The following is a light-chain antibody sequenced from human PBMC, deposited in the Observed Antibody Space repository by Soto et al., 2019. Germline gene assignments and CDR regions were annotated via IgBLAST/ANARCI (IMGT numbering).Light chain of an antibody. Sequence: DVQMTQSPSSLSASVGDRVTITCRASQDINSYLAWYQQKPGNAPKSLIYAASSLQTGVPSRFSGSESGTDFTITINNLQPEDSATYYCQQYNIYPLTFGGGTKVEIK. CDR2: AAS. CDR3: QQYNIYPLT. V-gene: IGKV1D-16*01. J-gene: IGKJ4*01. CDR1: QDINSY.